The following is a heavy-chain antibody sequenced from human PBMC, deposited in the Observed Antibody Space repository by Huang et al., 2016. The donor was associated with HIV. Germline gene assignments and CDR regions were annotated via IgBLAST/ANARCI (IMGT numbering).Heavy chain of an antibody. J-gene: IGHJ4*02. CDR1: GFSIRSYW. V-gene: IGHV3-74*01. CDR3: ARDPRIQSWLNFFDY. Sequence: EVQLVESGGGLVQPGGSLRLSCAASGFSIRSYWMHWVRQAPGKGRVWVSRINSEGSSTSYADSVKGRFTISRDNAKNTLYLQMNSLRAEDTAVYYCARDPRIQSWLNFFDYWGQGTLVSVSS. CDR2: INSEGSST. D-gene: IGHD3-22*01.